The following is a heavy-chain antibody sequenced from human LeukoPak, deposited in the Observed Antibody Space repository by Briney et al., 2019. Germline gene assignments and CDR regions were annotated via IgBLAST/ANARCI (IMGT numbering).Heavy chain of an antibody. J-gene: IGHJ4*02. D-gene: IGHD2-2*01. V-gene: IGHV1-18*01. CDR2: ISAYNGDT. CDR1: GYTFTANG. Sequence: ASVKVSCKASGYTFTANGITWVRQAPGQGLEWMGWISAYNGDTVYAQMFQGRVTMTTDTSTSTAYMEVTNLRSDDTAMYYCARSGHCSGAGCYAQGIDYWGQGTLVTVSS. CDR3: ARSGHCSGAGCYAQGIDY.